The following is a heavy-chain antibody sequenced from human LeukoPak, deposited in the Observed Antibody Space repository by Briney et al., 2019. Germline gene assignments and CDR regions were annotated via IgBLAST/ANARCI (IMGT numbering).Heavy chain of an antibody. Sequence: GRSLRLSCAASGFTFSNYGMHWVRQAPGKGLEWVAFISYGGSNKYYADSVKGRFTISRDNSKNTVSLQMNSLRAEDTAVYYCAKKAFDSGSYHWFDPWGQGTLVTVSS. D-gene: IGHD3-10*01. J-gene: IGHJ5*02. CDR3: AKKAFDSGSYHWFDP. CDR1: GFTFSNYG. V-gene: IGHV3-30*18. CDR2: ISYGGSNK.